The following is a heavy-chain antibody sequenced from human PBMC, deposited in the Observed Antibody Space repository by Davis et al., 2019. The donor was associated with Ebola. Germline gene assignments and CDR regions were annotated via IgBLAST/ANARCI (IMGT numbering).Heavy chain of an antibody. CDR1: GGSFSGYY. Sequence: SETLSLTCAVYGGSFSGYYWSWIRQPPGKGLEWIEEINHSGSTNYNPSLKSRVTISVDTSKKQFSLKLISVTAADTAVYYCARAPKDYDFWNGYILYYYYGMDVWGKGTTVTVSS. D-gene: IGHD3-3*01. J-gene: IGHJ6*04. CDR2: INHSGST. CDR3: ARAPKDYDFWNGYILYYYYGMDV. V-gene: IGHV4-34*01.